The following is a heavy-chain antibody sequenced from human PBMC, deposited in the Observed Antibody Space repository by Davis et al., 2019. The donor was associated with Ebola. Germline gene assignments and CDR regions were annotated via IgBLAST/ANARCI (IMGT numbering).Heavy chain of an antibody. CDR2: ISAGSPHA. D-gene: IGHD3-16*01. J-gene: IGHJ6*02. V-gene: IGHV1-3*01. CDR1: GYTFSNHG. CDR3: AREDYDSAWGRFWVPSLGDGLDV. Sequence: ASVKVSCKASGYTFSNHGIHWVRQAAGQRLEWMGWISAGSPHAKYSQRFQGRVTITRDIIATTAYMELTSLRGEDTAVYYCAREDYDSAWGRFWVPSLGDGLDVWGQGTTVTVSS.